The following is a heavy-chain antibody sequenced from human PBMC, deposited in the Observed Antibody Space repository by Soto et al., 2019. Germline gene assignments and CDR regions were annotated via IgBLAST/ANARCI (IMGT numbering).Heavy chain of an antibody. CDR2: IVPMLGTP. Sequence: QVQLVQSGAEVKEPGSSVRVSCKASGGTFDNFIMNWVRQTPGRGLEWMGGIVPMLGTPTYAEKFKGRVTISATGSTSTMYMEVTSLRSEDTAIYYCARNGTYSSSLSQYSGMDVWGQGTTATVSS. CDR3: ARNGTYSSSLSQYSGMDV. D-gene: IGHD1-26*01. CDR1: GGTFDNFI. J-gene: IGHJ6*02. V-gene: IGHV1-69*01.